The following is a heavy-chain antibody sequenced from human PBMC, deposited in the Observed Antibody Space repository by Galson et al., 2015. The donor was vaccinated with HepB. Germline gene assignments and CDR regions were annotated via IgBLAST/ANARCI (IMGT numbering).Heavy chain of an antibody. Sequence: SLILPCAASGFTFSSCRKHWVRQAPAKALDWLAVFIYDGRTTHYREPVRGRFTISRDNSKNTVYLPMNSLRDDDTAIYYCAKESSTGAFRTADYWGQGALVTVSS. CDR1: GFTFSSCR. CDR2: FIYDGRTT. D-gene: IGHD2-8*02. V-gene: IGHV3-30*18. J-gene: IGHJ4*02. CDR3: AKESSTGAFRTADY.